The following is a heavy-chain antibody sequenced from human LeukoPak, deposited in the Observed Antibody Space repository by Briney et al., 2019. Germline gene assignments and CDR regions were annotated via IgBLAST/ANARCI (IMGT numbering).Heavy chain of an antibody. CDR1: GFTFSSCE. Sequence: GGSLRLSCAASGFTFSSCEMNWVRQAPGKGLEWVSYISSSGSTIYYADSVKGRFTISRDNAKNSLYLQMNSLRAEDTAVYYCACPCGVTTTGYYYYGMDVWGKGTTVTVSS. CDR2: ISSSGSTI. D-gene: IGHD4-17*01. V-gene: IGHV3-48*03. J-gene: IGHJ6*04. CDR3: ACPCGVTTTGYYYYGMDV.